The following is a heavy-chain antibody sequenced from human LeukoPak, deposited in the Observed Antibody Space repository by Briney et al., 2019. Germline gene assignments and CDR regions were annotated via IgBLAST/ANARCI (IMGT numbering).Heavy chain of an antibody. Sequence: GGSLRLSCAASGFTFNSFAMTWVRQAPGKGLEWVSGISGSGDSTYYADSVKGRFTISRDNSKDTLYLQMNSLRVEDMAVYYCAKCGSSGYLAHDVFDFWGQGTMATVSS. CDR3: AKCGSSGYLAHDVFDF. CDR2: ISGSGDST. J-gene: IGHJ3*01. V-gene: IGHV3-23*01. CDR1: GFTFNSFA. D-gene: IGHD3-22*01.